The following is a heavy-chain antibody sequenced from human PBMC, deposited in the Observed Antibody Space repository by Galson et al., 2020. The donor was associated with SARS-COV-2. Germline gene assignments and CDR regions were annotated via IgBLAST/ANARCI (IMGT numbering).Heavy chain of an antibody. CDR3: AKRHRDSSGFDY. CDR1: GFTFSSYA. CDR2: ISGSGSAT. D-gene: IGHD3-22*01. J-gene: IGHJ4*02. V-gene: IGHV3-23*01. Sequence: GESLKISCAASGFTFSSYAMNWLRQAPGTGLEWVSGISGSGSATYYAGPVKGRFTITRDNSQNTLYLQMNGLRAEDTATYYCAKRHRDSSGFDYWGQGARVTVSS.